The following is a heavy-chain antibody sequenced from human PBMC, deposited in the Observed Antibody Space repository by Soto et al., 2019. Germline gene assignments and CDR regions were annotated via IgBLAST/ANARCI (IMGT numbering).Heavy chain of an antibody. V-gene: IGHV3-53*01. Sequence: GFLRLSCAAAGFTVSNNYVSLVRQAPGKGLEWVSVIYSGGSTYYAESVKGRFTVSRDNSKNMVYLQMNGLRAEDTAVYYCARDLYYFGSGVVNAMDVWGQGTAVTVS. D-gene: IGHD3-10*01. CDR1: GFTVSNNY. J-gene: IGHJ6*02. CDR3: ARDLYYFGSGVVNAMDV. CDR2: IYSGGST.